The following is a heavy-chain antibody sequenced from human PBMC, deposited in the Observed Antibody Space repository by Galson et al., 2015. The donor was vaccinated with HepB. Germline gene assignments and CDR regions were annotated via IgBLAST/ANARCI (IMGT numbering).Heavy chain of an antibody. CDR3: ARVGPGSSRDY. D-gene: IGHD1-1*01. J-gene: IGHJ4*02. CDR1: RFTFSSYW. V-gene: IGHV3-7*01. Sequence: SLRLSCAASRFTFSSYWVTWVRQAPGKGLEWVATIKEDGSKKYYVDSVKGRFTISRDNAENSLYLQMNSLRAEDTAIYYCARVGPGSSRDYWGQGTLVTVSS. CDR2: IKEDGSKK.